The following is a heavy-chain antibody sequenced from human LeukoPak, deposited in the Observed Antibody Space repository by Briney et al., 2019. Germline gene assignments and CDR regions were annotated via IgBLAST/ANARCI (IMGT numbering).Heavy chain of an antibody. CDR2: IYAGGNT. V-gene: IGHV3-66*01. CDR1: GFTVSSNN. CDR3: ARDGNGMDV. Sequence: PGGSLRLSCAASGFTVSSNNMNWVRQAPGKGLEWVSLIYAGGNTYYADSVKGRFTISRDNSKNTLYLQMNSLRAEDTALYYCARDGNGMDVWGKGTTVTVSS. J-gene: IGHJ6*04. D-gene: IGHD1-1*01.